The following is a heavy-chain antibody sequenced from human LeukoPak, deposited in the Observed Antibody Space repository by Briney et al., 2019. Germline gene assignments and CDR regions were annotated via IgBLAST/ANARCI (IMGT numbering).Heavy chain of an antibody. D-gene: IGHD3-3*01. V-gene: IGHV4-34*01. CDR2: INHIGRT. Sequence: SGTLSLTCAVYGGSFNVYFWSWIRQPPGKGLEWIGEINHIGRTNSDPSVKSRVTMSIDTSKDQFSLKLTSVSAADTAVYYCARGYEGYLDYWGQGTLVTVSS. CDR1: GGSFNVYF. CDR3: ARGYEGYLDY. J-gene: IGHJ4*02.